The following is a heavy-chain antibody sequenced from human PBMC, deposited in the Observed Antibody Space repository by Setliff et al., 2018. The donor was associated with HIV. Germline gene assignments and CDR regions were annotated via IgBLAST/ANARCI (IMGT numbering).Heavy chain of an antibody. CDR3: ARSYCGGGLCFRGLDL. V-gene: IGHV4-59*11. J-gene: IGHJ6*02. D-gene: IGHD2-21*01. CDR1: GDSISSQF. Sequence: SETLSLTCTVSGDSISSQFWSWIRQSPGKRLEWIGNFYYSGSTNYNPSLRSRATISVDTTKNQFSLKLTSVTAADTAVYYCARSYCGGGLCFRGLDLWGQGTTVTVSS. CDR2: FYYSGST.